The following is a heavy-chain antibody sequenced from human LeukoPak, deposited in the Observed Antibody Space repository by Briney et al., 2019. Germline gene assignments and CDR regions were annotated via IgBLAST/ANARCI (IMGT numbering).Heavy chain of an antibody. Sequence: GASLKISCKGSGYIFTSYWIGWVRQLPGKGLEWMGIIYPGDSDTRYSPSFQGQVTISADKSISTAYLQWSSLKASDTAMYYCARLALDSSSWYSNWFDPWGQGTLVTVSS. CDR3: ARLALDSSSWYSNWFDP. CDR1: GYIFTSYW. CDR2: IYPGDSDT. V-gene: IGHV5-51*01. D-gene: IGHD6-13*01. J-gene: IGHJ5*02.